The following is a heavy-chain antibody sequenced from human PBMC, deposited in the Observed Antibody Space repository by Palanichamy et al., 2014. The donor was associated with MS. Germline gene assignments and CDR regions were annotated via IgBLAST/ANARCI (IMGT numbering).Heavy chain of an antibody. V-gene: IGHV3-33*01. CDR3: ARDLITMVQGVFDY. J-gene: IGHJ4*02. D-gene: IGHD3-10*01. CDR2: IWYDGSNK. Sequence: QVQLVEVWGGVVQPGRSLRLSCAASGFTFSSYGMHWVRQAPGKGLEWVAVIWYDGSNKYYADSVKGRFTISRDNSKNTLYLQMNSLRAEGTAVYYCARDLITMVQGVFDYWGQGTLVTVSS. CDR1: GFTFSSYG.